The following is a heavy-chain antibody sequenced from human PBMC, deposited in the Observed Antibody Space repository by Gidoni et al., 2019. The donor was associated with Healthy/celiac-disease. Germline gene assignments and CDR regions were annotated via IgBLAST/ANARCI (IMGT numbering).Heavy chain of an antibody. J-gene: IGHJ3*02. CDR2: IIPIFGTA. D-gene: IGHD5-12*01. V-gene: IGHV1-69*12. CDR3: ARDIIEMATIMPDDAFYI. Sequence: QVQLVQSGAEVKKPGSSVKVSCKASGGTFSSYAISWVRQAPGQGLEWMGGIIPIFGTANYAQKCQGRVTITADESTSTAYMELSSLRSEDTAVYYCARDIIEMATIMPDDAFYIWGQGTMVTVSS. CDR1: GGTFSSYA.